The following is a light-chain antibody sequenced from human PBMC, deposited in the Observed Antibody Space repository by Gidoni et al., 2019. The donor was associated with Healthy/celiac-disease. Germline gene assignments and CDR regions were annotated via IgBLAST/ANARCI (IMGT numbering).Light chain of an antibody. CDR3: QQYNNWPPYT. J-gene: IGKJ2*01. CDR1: QSVSIN. CDR2: GAS. V-gene: IGKV3-15*01. Sequence: EIVMTKSPATLSVSPGERATLSCRASQSVSINLTCYQQKPGQAPRLLIYGASTRATGIPSRFSGSGSGTEFTLTISSLQSEDFAVYYCQQYNNWPPYTFGQGTKLEIK.